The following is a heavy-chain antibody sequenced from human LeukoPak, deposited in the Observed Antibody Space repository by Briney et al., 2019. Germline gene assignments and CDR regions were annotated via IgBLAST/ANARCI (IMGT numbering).Heavy chain of an antibody. CDR2: INHSGST. CDR1: GGSFSGYY. D-gene: IGHD2-2*01. J-gene: IGHJ4*02. CDR3: ARSGVVVVPAAIFDY. Sequence: SETLSLTCAVYGGSFSGYYWSWIRQPPGKGLEWIGDINHSGSTNYNPSLKSRLPISVETSKNQFSLKLSSVTAADTAVYYCARSGVVVVPAAIFDYWGLGTLVTVSS. V-gene: IGHV4-34*01.